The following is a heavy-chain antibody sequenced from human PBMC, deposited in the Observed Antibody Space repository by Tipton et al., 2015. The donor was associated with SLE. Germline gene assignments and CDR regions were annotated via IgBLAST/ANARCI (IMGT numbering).Heavy chain of an antibody. Sequence: GSLRLSCAASGFTFSSYDMHWVRQATGKGLEWVSAIGTAGDTYCPASVKGRFTISRENAKNSLYLQMNSLRAGDTAVYYCARGRAAAGTSNAFDIWGQGAMVTVSS. J-gene: IGHJ3*02. CDR2: IGTAGDT. CDR3: ARGRAAAGTSNAFDI. D-gene: IGHD6-13*01. CDR1: GFTFSSYD. V-gene: IGHV3-13*01.